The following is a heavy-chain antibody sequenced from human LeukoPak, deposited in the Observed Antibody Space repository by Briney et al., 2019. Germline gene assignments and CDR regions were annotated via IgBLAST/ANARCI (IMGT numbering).Heavy chain of an antibody. V-gene: IGHV3-30*18. D-gene: IGHD5-12*01. J-gene: IGHJ5*02. CDR1: GFVFSHYG. CDR2: ISFDGTNK. CDR3: AKAGSSIVATGGNWFDP. Sequence: GGSLRLSCAASGFVFSHYGIHWVRQAPGKGLEWVAVISFDGTNKYYADSVKGRFTISRDNSKNTLNLQMNSLPFEDTAVYYCAKAGSSIVATGGNWFDPWGQGTLVTVSS.